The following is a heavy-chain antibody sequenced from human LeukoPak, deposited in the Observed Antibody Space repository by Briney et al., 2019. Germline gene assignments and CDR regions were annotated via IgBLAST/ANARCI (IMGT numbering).Heavy chain of an antibody. V-gene: IGHV4-30-4*01. CDR2: IYYSGST. CDR1: GGSISSGDYY. Sequence: SETLSLTCTVSGGSISSGDYYWSWIRQPPGKGLEWIGYIYYSGSTYYNPSLKSRVTISVDTSKNQFSLKLSSVTAADTAVYYCARRSTVAGTYWFDHWGQGTLVTVSS. CDR3: ARRSTVAGTYWFDH. J-gene: IGHJ5*02. D-gene: IGHD6-19*01.